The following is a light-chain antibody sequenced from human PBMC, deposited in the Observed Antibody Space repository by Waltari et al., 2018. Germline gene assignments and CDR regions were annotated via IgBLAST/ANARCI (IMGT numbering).Light chain of an antibody. Sequence: QPVVTQEPSLTVSPGGTVTLPCGSSTGVVTSGHYPYWFQQKPGQAPRTLIYDTSNKQSRTPARCSGSRLGGKAALTLSGAQREDEAEYYCWLFYSGARVFGGGTKLTVL. J-gene: IGLJ3*02. CDR3: WLFYSGARV. CDR1: TGVVTSGHY. V-gene: IGLV7-46*01. CDR2: DTS.